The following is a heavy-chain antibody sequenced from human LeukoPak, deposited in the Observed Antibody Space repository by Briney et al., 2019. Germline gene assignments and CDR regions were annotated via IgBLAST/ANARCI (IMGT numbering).Heavy chain of an antibody. Sequence: GGSLRLSCAASGFTFDDYAMHWVRQAPGKGLEWVSGISWNSGSIGYADSVKGRFTISRDNAKNSLYLQMNSLRAEDMALYYCAKGPPYDFGTFDYWGQGTLVTVSS. CDR1: GFTFDDYA. CDR2: ISWNSGSI. D-gene: IGHD3-3*01. CDR3: AKGPPYDFGTFDY. J-gene: IGHJ4*02. V-gene: IGHV3-9*03.